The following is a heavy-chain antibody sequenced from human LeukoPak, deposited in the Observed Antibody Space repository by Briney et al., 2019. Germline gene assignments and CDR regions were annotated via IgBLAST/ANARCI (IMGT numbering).Heavy chain of an antibody. CDR3: ARDPGSGGSCYLCWFDP. J-gene: IGHJ5*02. CDR2: IYYSGST. CDR1: GGSISSGSYY. V-gene: IGHV4-39*07. D-gene: IGHD2-15*01. Sequence: SETPSLTCTVSGGSISSGSYYWGWVRQPPGKGLEWIGSIYYSGSTYYNPSLKSRVTISVDTSKNQFSLKLSSVTAADTAVYYCARDPGSGGSCYLCWFDPWGQGTLVTVPS.